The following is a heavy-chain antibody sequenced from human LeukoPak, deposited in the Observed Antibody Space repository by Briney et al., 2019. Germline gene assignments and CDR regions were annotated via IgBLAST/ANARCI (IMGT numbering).Heavy chain of an antibody. V-gene: IGHV3-23*01. CDR3: AKDLGRELPAEAC. J-gene: IGHJ1*01. CDR1: GFTFEKYV. Sequence: GGSLRLSCVASGFTFEKYVMNWVRQAPGKGLEWLATIYGSGVSISYADSVKGRFTISRDNSNNTLYLQMNSLRAEDTAMYFCAKDLGRELPAEACWGQGVLVTVSS. D-gene: IGHD5-24*01. CDR2: IYGSGVSI.